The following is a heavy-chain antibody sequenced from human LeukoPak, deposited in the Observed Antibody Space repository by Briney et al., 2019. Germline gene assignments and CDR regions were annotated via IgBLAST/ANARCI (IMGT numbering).Heavy chain of an antibody. J-gene: IGHJ4*02. CDR1: GFTFSSYS. V-gene: IGHV3-21*04. D-gene: IGHD2-2*01. CDR2: ISSSSSYI. Sequence: GGSLRLSCAASGFTFSSYSMNWVRQAPGKGLEWVSSISSSSSYIYYADSVKGRFTISRDNAKNSLYLQMDSLRPEDTAFYYCGKATSCSSSSCPVDYWGRGTLVTVSS. CDR3: GKATSCSSSSCPVDY.